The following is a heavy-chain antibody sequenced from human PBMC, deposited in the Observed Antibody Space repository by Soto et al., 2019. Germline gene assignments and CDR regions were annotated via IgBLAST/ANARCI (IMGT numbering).Heavy chain of an antibody. J-gene: IGHJ4*02. CDR1: GGSFSGYY. CDR2: INHRRST. CDR3: ARVDDY. Sequence: QVQLQQWGAGLLKPSETLSLTCAVYGGSFSGYYWSWIRQPPGKGLEWIGEINHRRSTKYNPSLKSRVTISVDTSKNQFTLKVTSVTAAYTAVYYCARVDDYWGQGTLVTVSS. V-gene: IGHV4-34*01.